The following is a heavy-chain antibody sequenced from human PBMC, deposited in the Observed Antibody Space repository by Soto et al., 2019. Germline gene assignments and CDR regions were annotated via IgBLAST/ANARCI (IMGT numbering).Heavy chain of an antibody. Sequence: EVQLLESGGGLVQPGGSLRLSCAASGFTFSSYAMSWVRQAPGKGLEWVSAISGSAGSTYYADSVKGRFTISRDNSKNTLYLQMNSLRGEDTAVYFCAKDKGSSPPRGELDYWGQGTLVTVSS. D-gene: IGHD6-13*01. CDR1: GFTFSSYA. CDR2: ISGSAGST. J-gene: IGHJ4*02. CDR3: AKDKGSSPPRGELDY. V-gene: IGHV3-23*01.